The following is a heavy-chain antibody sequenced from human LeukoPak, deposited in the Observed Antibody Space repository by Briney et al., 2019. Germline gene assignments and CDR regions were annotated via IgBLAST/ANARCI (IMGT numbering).Heavy chain of an antibody. J-gene: IGHJ5*02. Sequence: SETLSLTCTVSGGSISSYYWSWIRQPPGKGLEWIGYIYYSGSTNYNPSLKSRVTISVDTSKNQFSLKLSSVTAADTAVYYCARAYLHRMVRGVPNWFDPWGQGTLVTVSS. CDR3: ARAYLHRMVRGVPNWFDP. CDR1: GGSISSYY. CDR2: IYYSGST. V-gene: IGHV4-59*08. D-gene: IGHD3-10*01.